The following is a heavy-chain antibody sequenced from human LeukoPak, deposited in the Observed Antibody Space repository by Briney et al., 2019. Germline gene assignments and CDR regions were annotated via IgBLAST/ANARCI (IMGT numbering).Heavy chain of an antibody. V-gene: IGHV3-66*01. Sequence: GGSLRLSCAASGFTVSSNYMSWVRQAPGKGLEWVSVIYSGGSTYYADSVKGRFTISRDNAKNSLYLQMNSLRAEDTALYYCARASYEWAGSGAGLIDYWGQGTLVTVSS. CDR1: GFTVSSNY. CDR2: IYSGGST. D-gene: IGHD2-8*01. CDR3: ARASYEWAGSGAGLIDY. J-gene: IGHJ4*02.